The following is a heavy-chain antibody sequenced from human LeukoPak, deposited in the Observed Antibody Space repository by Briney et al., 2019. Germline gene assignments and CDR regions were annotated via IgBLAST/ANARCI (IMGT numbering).Heavy chain of an antibody. D-gene: IGHD1-7*01. CDR1: GFTFSSYW. CDR2: IKQDGSEK. CDR3: ARTPPELELLFDY. V-gene: IGHV3-7*01. J-gene: IGHJ4*02. Sequence: GGSLRLSCAASGFTFSSYWMSWVRQAPGKGLEWVANIKQDGSEKYYVDSVKGRFTISRDNAKNSLYLQMNSLRAEDTAVYYCARTPPELELLFDYWGQGTLVTVSS.